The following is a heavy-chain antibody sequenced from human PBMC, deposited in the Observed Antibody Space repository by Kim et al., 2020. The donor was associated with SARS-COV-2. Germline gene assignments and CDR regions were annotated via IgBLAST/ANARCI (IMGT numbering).Heavy chain of an antibody. Sequence: SQNLSLTCAIFGDSVSSDSATWHWIRQSPSGGLEWLGRTYYRSKWYNDYAVSVESRITINPDASKNQFSLQMISVTPEDTAVYYCARSGTTITTGCFDPRGQGTLVTVSS. D-gene: IGHD4-4*01. CDR2: TYYRSKWYN. CDR1: GDSVSSDSAT. V-gene: IGHV6-1*01. J-gene: IGHJ5*02. CDR3: ARSGTTITTGCFDP.